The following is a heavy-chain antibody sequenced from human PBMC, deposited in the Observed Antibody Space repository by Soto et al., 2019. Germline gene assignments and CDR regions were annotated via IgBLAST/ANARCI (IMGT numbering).Heavy chain of an antibody. CDR3: ATLLALVPAAMSTGDAFDI. V-gene: IGHV3-48*02. Sequence: GGSLRLSCAASGFTFSSYSMNWVRQAPGKGLEWVSYISSSSSTIYYADSVKGRFTISRDNAKNSLYLQMNSLRDEDTAVYYCATLLALVPAAMSTGDAFDIWGQGTMVTVSS. J-gene: IGHJ3*02. D-gene: IGHD2-2*01. CDR2: ISSSSSTI. CDR1: GFTFSSYS.